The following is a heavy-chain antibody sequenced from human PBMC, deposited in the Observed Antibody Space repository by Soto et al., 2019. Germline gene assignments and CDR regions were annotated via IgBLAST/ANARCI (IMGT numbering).Heavy chain of an antibody. CDR1: GYTFTGYY. J-gene: IGHJ6*02. CDR3: ARDNCSGGSCYSDARMDV. D-gene: IGHD2-15*01. Sequence: ASVKVSCKASGYTFTGYYIHWVRQAPGQGLEWMGWINPNSGGTSYAQKFQGWVTMTRDTSISTAYMELSSLISDDTAVYYCARDNCSGGSCYSDARMDVWGQGTTVTVSS. V-gene: IGHV1-2*04. CDR2: INPNSGGT.